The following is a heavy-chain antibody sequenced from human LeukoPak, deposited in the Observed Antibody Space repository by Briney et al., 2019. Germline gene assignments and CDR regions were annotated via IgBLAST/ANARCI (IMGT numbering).Heavy chain of an antibody. CDR1: GFTFSSYS. D-gene: IGHD3-3*01. CDR2: ISSSSSTI. Sequence: GRSLRLSCAASGFTFSSYSMNWVRQAPGKGLEWVSYISSSSSTIYYADSVKGRFTISRDNAKNSLYLQMNSLRAEDTAVYYCAREGVLEWLVPDYWGQGTLVTVSS. V-gene: IGHV3-48*01. J-gene: IGHJ4*02. CDR3: AREGVLEWLVPDY.